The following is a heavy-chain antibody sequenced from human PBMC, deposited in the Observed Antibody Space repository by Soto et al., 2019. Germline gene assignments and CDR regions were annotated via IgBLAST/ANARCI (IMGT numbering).Heavy chain of an antibody. CDR2: IIPIFGTA. Sequence: WASVKVSCKASGGTFSSYAISWVRQAPGQGLEWMGGIIPIFGTANYAQKFQGRVTITADESTSTAYMELSSLRSEDTAVYYCASGRSYDNPYGMDVWGQGTTVTVSS. CDR1: GGTFSSYA. D-gene: IGHD3-9*01. J-gene: IGHJ6*02. CDR3: ASGRSYDNPYGMDV. V-gene: IGHV1-69*13.